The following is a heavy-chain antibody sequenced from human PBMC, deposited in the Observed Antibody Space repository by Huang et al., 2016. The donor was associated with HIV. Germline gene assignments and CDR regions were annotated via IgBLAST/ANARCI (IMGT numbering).Heavy chain of an antibody. CDR2: IKGDGSST. J-gene: IGHJ2*01. V-gene: IGHV3-74*01. CDR3: ARGTRLTGLWYFDL. Sequence: EVQLVESGGGLVQPGGSLRLSCAASGFTFSSYWMHWVRQAPGKGLGGVSGIKGDGSSTNYADSVKGRFTISRDNAKNTLYVQVNSLRAEDTAVYYCARGTRLTGLWYFDLWGRGTLVIVSS. D-gene: IGHD7-27*01. CDR1: GFTFSSYW.